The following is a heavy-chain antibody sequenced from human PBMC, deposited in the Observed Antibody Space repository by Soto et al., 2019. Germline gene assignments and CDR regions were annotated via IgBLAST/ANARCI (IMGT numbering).Heavy chain of an antibody. V-gene: IGHV5-51*01. J-gene: IGHJ4*02. CDR1: GYSFTSYW. CDR2: INPADSDI. Sequence: GESLKISCSGSGYSFTSYWIGWVRQMPGKGLEWMGIINPADSDIRYSPSFQGQVTISADKSISTAYLQWSSLKDSDTAMYYCVRPASSGYYVYWGQGTRCTASS. CDR3: VRPASSGYYVY. D-gene: IGHD3-22*01.